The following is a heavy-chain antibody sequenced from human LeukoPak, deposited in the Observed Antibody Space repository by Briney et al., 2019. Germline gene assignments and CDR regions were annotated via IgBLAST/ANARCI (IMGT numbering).Heavy chain of an antibody. V-gene: IGHV3-9*01. CDR1: GFTLDDYA. Sequence: GGSLRLSCAASGFTLDDYAMHWVRQAPGKGLEWVSGISWNSGSIGYADSVKGRFTISRDNAKNSLYLQMNSLRAEDTAIYYCAREVSSGLDYWGQGTLVTVSS. CDR3: AREVSSGLDY. D-gene: IGHD6-19*01. CDR2: ISWNSGSI. J-gene: IGHJ4*02.